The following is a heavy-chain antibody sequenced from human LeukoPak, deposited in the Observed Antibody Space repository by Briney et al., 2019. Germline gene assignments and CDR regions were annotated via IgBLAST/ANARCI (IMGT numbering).Heavy chain of an antibody. J-gene: IGHJ4*02. CDR1: GFTFSSYW. V-gene: IGHV3-7*01. CDR3: ARDYYDILTGYPGY. Sequence: GGSLRLSCAASGFTFSSYWMSWVRQAPGKGLAWVANIKQDGSEKYYVDSVKGRFTISRDNAKNSLYLQMNSLRAEDTAVYYCARDYYDILTGYPGYWGQGTLVTVSS. CDR2: IKQDGSEK. D-gene: IGHD3-9*01.